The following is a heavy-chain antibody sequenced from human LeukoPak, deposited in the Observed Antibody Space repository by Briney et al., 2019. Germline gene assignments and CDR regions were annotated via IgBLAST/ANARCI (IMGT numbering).Heavy chain of an antibody. CDR2: IYSRGDT. J-gene: IGHJ3*02. V-gene: IGHV3-53*01. D-gene: IGHD3-22*01. CDR3: VRDHHRRLYDSQARDTFDI. CDR1: EFIVSINY. Sequence: GGSLRLSCAASEFIVSINYMTWVRQAPGKGLEWVSLIYSRGDTKYADSVKGRFTISRDNAKNSLSLQMNSLRAEDTAVYYCVRDHHRRLYDSQARDTFDIWGQGTMVTVSS.